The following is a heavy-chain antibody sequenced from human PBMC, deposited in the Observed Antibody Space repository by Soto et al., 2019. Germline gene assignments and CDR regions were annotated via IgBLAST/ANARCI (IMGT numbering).Heavy chain of an antibody. Sequence: SVKVSCKASGGTFSSYTISLVRQAPGQGLEWMGRIIPILGIANYAQKFQGRVTITADKSTSTAYMELSSLRSEDTAVYYYARDYSSGYYSAYFDYWGQ. CDR2: IIPILGIA. J-gene: IGHJ4*02. CDR3: ARDYSSGYYSAYFDY. CDR1: GGTFSSYT. D-gene: IGHD3-22*01. V-gene: IGHV1-69*04.